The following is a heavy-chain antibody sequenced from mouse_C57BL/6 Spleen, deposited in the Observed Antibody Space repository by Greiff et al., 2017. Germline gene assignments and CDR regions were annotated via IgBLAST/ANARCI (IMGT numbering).Heavy chain of an antibody. CDR2: IYWDDDK. CDR3: ARNYDYDGFAY. V-gene: IGHV8-12*01. D-gene: IGHD2-4*01. J-gene: IGHJ3*01. CDR1: GFSLSTSGMG. Sequence: QVTLKVSGPGILQSSQNLSRTCSFSGFSLSTSGMGVSWIRQPSGKGLEWLAHIYWDDDKRYNPSLKSRLAIYKDTSRNQVFLKIISVDTAETATYYCARNYDYDGFAYWGQGTLVTVSA.